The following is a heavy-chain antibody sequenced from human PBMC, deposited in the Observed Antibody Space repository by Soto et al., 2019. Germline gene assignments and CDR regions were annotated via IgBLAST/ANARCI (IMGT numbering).Heavy chain of an antibody. CDR1: GVTFGSYS. CDR2: ISSSSSYI. V-gene: IGHV3-21*01. CDR3: AKESTARVSHMFDI. J-gene: IGHJ3*02. D-gene: IGHD5-18*01. Sequence: VGSLRLWWGASGVTFGSYSRNWVRQAPGKGLEGVSSISSSSSYIYYADSVKGRFTISRDNSNNTLYLQMNSLRAEDTAVYYCAKESTARVSHMFDIWGHGTMVTVSS.